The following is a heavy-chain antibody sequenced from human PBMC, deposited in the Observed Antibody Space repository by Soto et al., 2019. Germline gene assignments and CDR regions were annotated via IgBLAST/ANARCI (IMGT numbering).Heavy chain of an antibody. CDR1: GFTFSSYA. Sequence: GGSLRLSCAASGFTFSSYAMSWVRQAPGNGLEWVSAISGSGGSTYYADSVKGRFTISRNNSKNTLYLQMNSLRAEDTAVYYSAKPQNEKGPPDYWGQGTLVTVSS. CDR2: ISGSGGST. J-gene: IGHJ4*02. CDR3: AKPQNEKGPPDY. V-gene: IGHV3-23*01.